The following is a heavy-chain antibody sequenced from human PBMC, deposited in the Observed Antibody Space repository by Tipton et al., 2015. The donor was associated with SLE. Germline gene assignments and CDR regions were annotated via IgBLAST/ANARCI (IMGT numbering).Heavy chain of an antibody. Sequence: TLSLTCAVYGGSFSGYYWSWIRQPPGKGLEWIGEINHSGSTNYNPSLKSRGTISVDTSKNQFSLKLSSVTAADTAVYYCARLPRRDGYNRQMDYWGQGTLVTVSS. J-gene: IGHJ4*02. CDR1: GGSFSGYY. V-gene: IGHV4-34*01. CDR2: INHSGST. CDR3: ARLPRRDGYNRQMDY. D-gene: IGHD5-24*01.